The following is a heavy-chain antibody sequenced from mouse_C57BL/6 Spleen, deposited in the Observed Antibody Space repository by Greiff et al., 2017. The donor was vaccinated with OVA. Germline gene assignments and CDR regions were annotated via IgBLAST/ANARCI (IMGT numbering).Heavy chain of an antibody. CDR1: GYTFTDYY. CDR2: INPNNGGT. V-gene: IGHV1-26*01. Sequence: EVQLQQSGPELVKPGASVKISCKASGYTFTDYYMNWVKQSHGKSLEWIGDINPNNGGTSYNQKFKGKATLTVDKSSSTAYMELRSLTSEDSAVYYCARRDYYLFDYWGQGTTLTVSS. J-gene: IGHJ2*01. D-gene: IGHD1-1*01. CDR3: ARRDYYLFDY.